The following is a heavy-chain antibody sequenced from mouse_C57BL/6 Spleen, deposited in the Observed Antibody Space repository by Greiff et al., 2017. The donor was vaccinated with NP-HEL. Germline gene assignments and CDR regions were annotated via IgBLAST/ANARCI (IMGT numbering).Heavy chain of an antibody. CDR2: IDPETGGT. J-gene: IGHJ4*01. D-gene: IGHD2-5*01. Sequence: LVESGAELVRPGASVTLSCKASGYTFTDYEMHWVKQTPVHGLEWIGAIDPETGGTAYNQKFKGKAILTADKSSSTAYMELRSLTSEDSAVYYCTSQAYYSNYDYAMDYWGQGTSVTVSS. V-gene: IGHV1-15*01. CDR3: TSQAYYSNYDYAMDY. CDR1: GYTFTDYE.